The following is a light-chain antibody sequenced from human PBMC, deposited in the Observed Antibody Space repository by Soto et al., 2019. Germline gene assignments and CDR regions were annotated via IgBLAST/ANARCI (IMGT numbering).Light chain of an antibody. CDR2: GAS. V-gene: IGKV1-39*01. J-gene: IGKJ1*01. Sequence: DIQLTQSPSFLSASVGDRVTITCRASQGISSYFAWYQQKPGKAPKLLIYGASSLQSGVPSRFSGSGSGTDFTLTISSLQPEDFGTYYCQQSFSTPRTFGQGTKVDIK. CDR3: QQSFSTPRT. CDR1: QGISSY.